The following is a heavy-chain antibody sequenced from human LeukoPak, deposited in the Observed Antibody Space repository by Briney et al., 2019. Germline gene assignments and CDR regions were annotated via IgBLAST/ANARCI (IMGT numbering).Heavy chain of an antibody. CDR2: IYTSGST. CDR1: GGSISSGSYY. CDR3: AREEGDDDYGDYCGFDP. D-gene: IGHD4-17*01. J-gene: IGHJ5*02. Sequence: SETLSLTCTVSGGSISSGSYYWSWIRQPAGKGLEWIGRIYTSGSTNYNPSLKSRVTISVDTSKNQFSLKLSSVTAADTAVYYCAREEGDDDYGDYCGFDPWGQGTLVTVSS. V-gene: IGHV4-61*02.